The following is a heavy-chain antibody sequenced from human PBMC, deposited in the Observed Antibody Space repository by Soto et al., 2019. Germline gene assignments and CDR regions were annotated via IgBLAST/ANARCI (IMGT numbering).Heavy chain of an antibody. CDR3: ARHPYHTVTRWSGYYYGMDV. D-gene: IGHD4-17*01. J-gene: IGHJ6*02. CDR2: IYPGDSDA. V-gene: IGHV5-51*01. Sequence: GESLKISYKGSGYSFSNYWIGRVRQMHVTGPEWMGIIYPGDSDAKYSASFQGEVTISADKSISTAYLQWSSLKASDAAMYYCARHPYHTVTRWSGYYYGMDVWGQGTTVTVSS. CDR1: GYSFSNYW.